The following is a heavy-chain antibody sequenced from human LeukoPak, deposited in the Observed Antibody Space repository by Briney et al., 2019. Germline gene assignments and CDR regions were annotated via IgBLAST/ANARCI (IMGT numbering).Heavy chain of an antibody. Sequence: ASVKDSCKASGYTFTGYYMHWVRQAPGQGLEWMGWINPNSGGTNYAQKFQSRVTMTRDTSISTAYMELSRLRSDDTAVYYCARDRRDGYNYFDYWGQGTLVTVSS. V-gene: IGHV1-2*02. CDR1: GYTFTGYY. CDR2: INPNSGGT. D-gene: IGHD5-12*01. J-gene: IGHJ4*02. CDR3: ARDRRDGYNYFDY.